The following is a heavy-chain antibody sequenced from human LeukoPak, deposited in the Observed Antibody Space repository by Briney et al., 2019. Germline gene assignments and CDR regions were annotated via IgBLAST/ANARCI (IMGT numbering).Heavy chain of an antibody. V-gene: IGHV4-31*02. J-gene: IGHJ4*02. CDR3: AKIDTGGADC. Sequence: SETLSLTCTVSGGSVNSGGSYWTWIRQHPGKGLEWIGYISYSGNTYYSPSLKSRITISVDTSKNQFSLKLSSVTAADTAVYYCAKIDTGGADCWGQGTMVTVSS. D-gene: IGHD2-8*02. CDR1: GGSVNSGGSY. CDR2: ISYSGNT.